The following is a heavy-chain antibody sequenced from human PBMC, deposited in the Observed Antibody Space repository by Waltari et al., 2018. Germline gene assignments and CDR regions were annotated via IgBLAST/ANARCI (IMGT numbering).Heavy chain of an antibody. Sequence: HVQLEQSGAEVKKPGSSVTVSCKASGGTFSTYTVTWVQQAPGQGLEWMGSIIPFLGISKYAQSLQARLTITVDQSTNTGYMELNNLRPEDTGVYYCARSGEMKGTVDYWGQGTLVTVSS. J-gene: IGHJ4*02. CDR2: IIPFLGIS. CDR3: ARSGEMKGTVDY. V-gene: IGHV1-69*02. D-gene: IGHD1-1*01. CDR1: GGTFSTYT.